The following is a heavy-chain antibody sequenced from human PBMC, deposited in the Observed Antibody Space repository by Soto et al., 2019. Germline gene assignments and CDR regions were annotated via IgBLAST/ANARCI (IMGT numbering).Heavy chain of an antibody. CDR3: ARDESSSMYYFAY. CDR2: ISGSGGST. Sequence: VQLLESGGGLVQPGGFLRLSCAASGFTFSSKSMSWVRQPPGKGLEWVSGISGSGGSTYYADSVKGRFTISRDNSKNTLFLQMNSLRAEDTAVYYCARDESSSMYYFAYWGQGTLVTVSS. D-gene: IGHD6-13*01. V-gene: IGHV3-23*01. J-gene: IGHJ4*02. CDR1: GFTFSSKS.